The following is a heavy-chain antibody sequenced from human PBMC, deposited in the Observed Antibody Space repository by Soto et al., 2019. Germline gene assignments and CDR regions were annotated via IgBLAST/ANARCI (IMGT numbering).Heavy chain of an antibody. D-gene: IGHD5-18*01. Sequence: EVQLLESGGGLVQPGGSLRLSCEASGFTFSSYAMSWVRQAPGKGLEWVSAISGSGGSTYYADSVKGRFTISRDNSKNTLYLQMNSLRAEDTAVYYCAKTAEVDTAMVNVLDYWGQGTLVTVSS. V-gene: IGHV3-23*01. CDR3: AKTAEVDTAMVNVLDY. CDR2: ISGSGGST. CDR1: GFTFSSYA. J-gene: IGHJ4*02.